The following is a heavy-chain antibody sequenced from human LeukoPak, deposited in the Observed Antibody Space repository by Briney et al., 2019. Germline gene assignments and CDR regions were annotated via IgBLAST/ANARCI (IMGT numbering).Heavy chain of an antibody. Sequence: PGGSLRLSCAASGFTFSSSAMSWVRQVPGKGLEWVSGISASGGSTYYADSVKGRLTISRDNSKNTLYLQMNSLRAEDTAIYYCAREGPRGNSQFDYWGQGTLVTVSS. CDR2: ISASGGST. J-gene: IGHJ4*02. CDR3: AREGPRGNSQFDY. CDR1: GFTFSSSA. V-gene: IGHV3-23*01. D-gene: IGHD2/OR15-2a*01.